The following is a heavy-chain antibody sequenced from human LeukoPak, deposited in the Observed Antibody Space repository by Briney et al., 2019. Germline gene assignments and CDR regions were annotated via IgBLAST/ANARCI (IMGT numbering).Heavy chain of an antibody. J-gene: IGHJ4*02. CDR1: GYSFTAYY. CDR3: ARPPLPYYYGSGSYFDY. Sequence: ASVKVSCKASGYSFTAYYMHWVRQAPGQGLEWMGIINPSGGSTSYAQKFQGRVTMTRDTSTSTVYMELSSLRSEDTAVYYCARPPLPYYYGSGSYFDYWGQGTLVTVSA. V-gene: IGHV1-46*01. CDR2: INPSGGST. D-gene: IGHD3-10*01.